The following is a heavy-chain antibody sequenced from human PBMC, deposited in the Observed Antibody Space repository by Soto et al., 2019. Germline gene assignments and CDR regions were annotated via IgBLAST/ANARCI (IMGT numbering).Heavy chain of an antibody. CDR1: GGSISSNY. V-gene: IGHV4-59*08. Sequence: SETLSLTCSVSGGSISSNYWSWIRQPPGKGLEWIGYIYYSGSTNYNPSLRSRVTISIDTSKNQFSLKLSSVTAADTAVYYCAAYLGLSGGTDYWGQGTLVTVSS. D-gene: IGHD2-15*01. CDR2: IYYSGST. CDR3: AAYLGLSGGTDY. J-gene: IGHJ4*02.